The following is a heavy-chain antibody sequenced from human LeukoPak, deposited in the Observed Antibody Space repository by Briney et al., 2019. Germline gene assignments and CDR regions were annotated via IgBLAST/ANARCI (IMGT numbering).Heavy chain of an antibody. J-gene: IGHJ3*02. Sequence: GGSLRLSCAASGFTFSSYWMSWVRQAPGKGLEWVANIKQDGSEKYYVDSVKGRFTISRDNAKNSLYLQMNSLRAEDTAVYYCARSQGDWKGDAFDIWGQGTMVTVSS. CDR3: ARSQGDWKGDAFDI. CDR2: IKQDGSEK. V-gene: IGHV3-7*01. CDR1: GFTFSSYW. D-gene: IGHD1-1*01.